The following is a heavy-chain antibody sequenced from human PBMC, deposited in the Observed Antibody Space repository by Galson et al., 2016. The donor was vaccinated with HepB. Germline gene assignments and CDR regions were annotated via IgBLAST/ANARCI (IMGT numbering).Heavy chain of an antibody. Sequence: SLRLSCAASGITFSNYGMHWVRQAPGEGLECVAYIYYDASGKVYADSVKGRFTISRDNSKNTLFLQMNSLRAEDTAMYYCASSIRAAGILADWGQGTLVIVSS. CDR3: ASSIRAAGILAD. V-gene: IGHV3-33*01. CDR2: IYYDASGK. J-gene: IGHJ4*02. CDR1: GITFSNYG. D-gene: IGHD6-13*01.